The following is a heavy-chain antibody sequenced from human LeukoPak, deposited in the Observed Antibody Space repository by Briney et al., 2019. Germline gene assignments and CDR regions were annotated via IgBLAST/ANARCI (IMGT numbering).Heavy chain of an antibody. CDR3: AKARYSSSWYHFDY. J-gene: IGHJ4*02. D-gene: IGHD6-13*01. CDR2: ISGSGGST. V-gene: IGHV3-23*01. Sequence: GGSLRLSCAASGFTFSSYAMSWVRQAPGKGLEWVSAISGSGGSTYYADSVKGRFTISRDNSKNTLYLQMNSLRVEDKAIYYCAKARYSSSWYHFDYWGQGTLVTVSS. CDR1: GFTFSSYA.